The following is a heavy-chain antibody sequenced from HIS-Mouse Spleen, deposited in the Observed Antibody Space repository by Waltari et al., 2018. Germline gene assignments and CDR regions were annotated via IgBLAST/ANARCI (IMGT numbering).Heavy chain of an antibody. CDR3: ASPIAVAGTGDAFDI. J-gene: IGHJ3*02. Sequence: QLQLQESGPGLVKPSETLSLTCTVSGGSISSSSYYWGWIRQPPGKGLEWIGSIYYSGTTYYNPSLKSRVTISVDTSKNQFSLKLSSVTAADTAVYYCASPIAVAGTGDAFDIWGQGTMVTVSS. CDR2: IYYSGTT. CDR1: GGSISSSSYY. V-gene: IGHV4-39*01. D-gene: IGHD6-19*01.